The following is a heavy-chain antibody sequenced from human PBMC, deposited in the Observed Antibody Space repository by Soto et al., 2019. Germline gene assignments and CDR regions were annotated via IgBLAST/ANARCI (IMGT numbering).Heavy chain of an antibody. CDR1: GFTFSSYA. J-gene: IGHJ4*02. CDR3: AKDRGDGYNTFDY. V-gene: IGHV3-23*01. D-gene: IGHD3-10*01. CDR2: ISGSGGST. Sequence: PGGSLRLSCAASGFTFSSYAMSWVRQAPGKGLEWVSAISGSGGSTYYADSVKGRFIISRGNSKNTLYLQMNSLRAEDTAVYYCAKDRGDGYNTFDYWGQGTLVTVSS.